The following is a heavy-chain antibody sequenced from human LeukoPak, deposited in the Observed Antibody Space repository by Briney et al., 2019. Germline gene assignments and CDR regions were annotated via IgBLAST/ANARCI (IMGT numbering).Heavy chain of an antibody. J-gene: IGHJ3*02. CDR1: GGSFSGYY. V-gene: IGHV4-34*01. Sequence: KASETLSLTCAVYGGSFSGYYWSWIRQPPGKGLEWIGEINHSGSTNYNPSLKSRVTIPVDTSKNQFSLKLSSVTAADTAVYYCARRPIVVVNRDGDDAFDIWGQGTMVTVSS. D-gene: IGHD3-22*01. CDR2: INHSGST. CDR3: ARRPIVVVNRDGDDAFDI.